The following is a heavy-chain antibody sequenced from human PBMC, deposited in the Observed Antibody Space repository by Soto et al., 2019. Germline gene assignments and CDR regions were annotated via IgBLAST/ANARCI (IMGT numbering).Heavy chain of an antibody. D-gene: IGHD6-13*01. CDR2: ISYDGSNK. CDR3: AKESSSWYFVP. CDR1: GFTFSSYG. J-gene: IGHJ2*01. Sequence: QPGGSLRLSCAASGFTFSSYGMHWVRQAPGKGLEWVAVISYDGSNKYYADSVKGRFTISRDNSKNTLYLQMNSLRAEDTAVYYCAKESSSWYFVPRGRGTPVTVS. V-gene: IGHV3-30*18.